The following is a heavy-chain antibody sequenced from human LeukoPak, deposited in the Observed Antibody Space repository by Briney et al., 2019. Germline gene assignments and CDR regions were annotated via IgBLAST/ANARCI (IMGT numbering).Heavy chain of an antibody. J-gene: IGHJ5*02. V-gene: IGHV3-21*01. CDR3: SRDRLGGLDL. Sequence: GGSLRLSCAASGFDFSTYAINWVRQAPGKGLEWVSSISTMSNYIFYGDSVKGRFTISRDNAKNSVYLQMNSQRPEDTAVYYCSRDRLGGLDLWGQGTLVTVSS. CDR2: ISTMSNYI. CDR1: GFDFSTYA. D-gene: IGHD5-12*01.